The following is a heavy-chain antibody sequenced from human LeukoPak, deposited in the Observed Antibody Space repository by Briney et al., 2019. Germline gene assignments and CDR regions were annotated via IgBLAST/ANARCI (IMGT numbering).Heavy chain of an antibody. D-gene: IGHD6-13*01. V-gene: IGHV1-8*01. CDR3: ARGEAYSTNWYTDY. CDR1: GYTFTSYD. CDR2: MNANSGNR. J-gene: IGHJ4*02. Sequence: ASVKVSCKASGYTFTSYDINWVRQATGQGPEWMGWMNANSGNRGYARKFQGRVTLTRNTSISTAYMELSSLRSEDTAVYYCARGEAYSTNWYTDYWGQGTLLTVSS.